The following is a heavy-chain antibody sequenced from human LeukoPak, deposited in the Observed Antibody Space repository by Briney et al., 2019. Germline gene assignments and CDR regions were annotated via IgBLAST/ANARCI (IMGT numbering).Heavy chain of an antibody. D-gene: IGHD3-10*01. J-gene: IGHJ4*02. V-gene: IGHV1-18*01. CDR1: GYTFTSYG. CDR3: ARELMVRGAAESYFDY. Sequence: ASVKVSCKASGYTFTSYGISWVRQAPGQGLEWMGWISAYNGNTNYAQKLQGRVTMTTGTSTSTAYMELRSLRSDDTAVYYCARELMVRGAAESYFDYWGQGTLVTVSS. CDR2: ISAYNGNT.